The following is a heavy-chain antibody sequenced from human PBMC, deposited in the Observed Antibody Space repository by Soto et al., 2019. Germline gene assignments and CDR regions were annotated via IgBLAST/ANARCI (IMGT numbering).Heavy chain of an antibody. J-gene: IGHJ6*02. CDR3: AREVVAVAGTVYYGMDV. D-gene: IGHD6-19*01. Sequence: SVKVSCKASGGTFSSYAISWVRQAPGQGLEWMGGIIPIFGTANYAQKFQGRVTITADESTSTAYMELGSLRSEDTAVYYCAREVVAVAGTVYYGMDVWGQGTTVTVSS. V-gene: IGHV1-69*13. CDR1: GGTFSSYA. CDR2: IIPIFGTA.